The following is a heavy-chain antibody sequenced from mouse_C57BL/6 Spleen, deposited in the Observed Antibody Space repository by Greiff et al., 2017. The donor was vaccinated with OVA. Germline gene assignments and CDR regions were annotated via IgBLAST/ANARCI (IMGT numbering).Heavy chain of an antibody. CDR2: IDPENGDT. D-gene: IGHD2-3*01. CDR1: GFNIKDDY. J-gene: IGHJ2*01. V-gene: IGHV14-4*01. Sequence: DVQLQESGAELVRPGASVKLSCTASGFNIKDDYMHWVKQRPEQGLEWIGWIDPENGDTEYASKFQGKATITADTSSNTAYLQLSSLTSEDTAVYYCLMVTTNYFDYWGQGTTLTVSS. CDR3: LMVTTNYFDY.